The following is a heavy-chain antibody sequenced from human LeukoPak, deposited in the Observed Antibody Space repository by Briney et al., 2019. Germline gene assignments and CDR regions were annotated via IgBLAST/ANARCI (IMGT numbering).Heavy chain of an antibody. CDR2: IYSGGST. V-gene: IGHV3-53*01. D-gene: IGHD5-12*01. Sequence: GGSLRLSCEASGLTFNNFAMHWVRQAPGKGLEWVSVIYSGGSTYYADSVKGRFTISRDNSKNTLYLQMNSLRAEDTAVYYCARDGYAGSGWGQGTLVTVSS. CDR1: GLTFNNFA. CDR3: ARDGYAGSG. J-gene: IGHJ4*02.